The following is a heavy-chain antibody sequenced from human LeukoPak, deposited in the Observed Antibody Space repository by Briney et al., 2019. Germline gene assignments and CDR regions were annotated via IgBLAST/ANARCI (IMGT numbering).Heavy chain of an antibody. Sequence: GGSLRLSCAASGFTFSSYAMSWVRQAPGKGLEWVSAISGSGGGTYYADAMKGRFTISRDNSKNTLYLQMNSLRAEDTAVYYCAKDQRYYYGLDVWGQGTTVTVSS. V-gene: IGHV3-23*01. CDR3: AKDQRYYYGLDV. CDR2: ISGSGGGT. D-gene: IGHD6-25*01. J-gene: IGHJ6*02. CDR1: GFTFSSYA.